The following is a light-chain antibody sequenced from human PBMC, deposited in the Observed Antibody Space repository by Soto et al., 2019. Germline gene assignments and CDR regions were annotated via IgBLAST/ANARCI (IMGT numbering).Light chain of an antibody. CDR2: DAS. CDR1: QSISNW. Sequence: DIQMTQSPSTLSASVGDRVTITCRASQSISNWMAWYQQKPGKAPKLLIYDASSLEGGVPSRFSGSGSGTEFTLTISSLQPDDFATYYCQQSYSTPLTFGPGTKVDIK. J-gene: IGKJ3*01. V-gene: IGKV1-5*01. CDR3: QQSYSTPLT.